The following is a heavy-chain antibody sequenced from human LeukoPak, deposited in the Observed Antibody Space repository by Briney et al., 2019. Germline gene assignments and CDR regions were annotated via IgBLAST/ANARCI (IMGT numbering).Heavy chain of an antibody. V-gene: IGHV3-43*02. Sequence: PGGSLRLSCAASGFTFDDHAMHWVRQAPGKGLEWVSVTSGDGGSTYYADSVKGRFTISRDNSKNSLYLQMNSLRTEDTALYYCARGGGYSYGRFDYWGQGTLVTVSS. CDR2: TSGDGGST. J-gene: IGHJ4*02. D-gene: IGHD5-18*01. CDR1: GFTFDDHA. CDR3: ARGGGYSYGRFDY.